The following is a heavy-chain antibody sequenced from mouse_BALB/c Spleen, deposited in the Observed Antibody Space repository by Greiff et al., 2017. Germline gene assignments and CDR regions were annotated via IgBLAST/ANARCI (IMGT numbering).Heavy chain of an antibody. Sequence: QVQLQQPGAELVKPGTSVKLSCKASGYNFTSYWINWVKLRPGQGLEWIGDIYPGSGSTNYNEKFKSKATLTVDTSSSTAYMQLSSLASEDSALYYCARGGSSFDYWGQGTTLTVSS. D-gene: IGHD1-1*01. CDR3: ARGGSSFDY. J-gene: IGHJ2*01. CDR1: GYNFTSYW. CDR2: IYPGSGST. V-gene: IGHV1-55*01.